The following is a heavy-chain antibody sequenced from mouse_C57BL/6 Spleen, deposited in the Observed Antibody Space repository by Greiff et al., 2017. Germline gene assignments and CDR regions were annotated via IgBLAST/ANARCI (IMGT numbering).Heavy chain of an antibody. D-gene: IGHD2-3*01. V-gene: IGHV1-80*01. CDR1: GYAFSSYW. CDR2: IYPGDGDT. J-gene: IGHJ4*01. CDR3: ARNDGYYDAMDY. Sequence: VQLQQSGAELVKPGASVKISCKASGYAFSSYWMHWVKQRPGKGLEWIGQIYPGDGDTNYNGKFKGKATLTADKSSSTAYMQLSSLTSEDSAVYFCARNDGYYDAMDYWGQGTSVTVSS.